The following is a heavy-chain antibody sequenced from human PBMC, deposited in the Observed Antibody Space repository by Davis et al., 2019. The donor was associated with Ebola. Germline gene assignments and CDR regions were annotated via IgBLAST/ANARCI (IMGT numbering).Heavy chain of an antibody. CDR2: IWYDGSRK. CDR3: ARDPEGSSWYAGWFDP. J-gene: IGHJ5*02. D-gene: IGHD6-13*01. CDR1: GFNFRNYG. V-gene: IGHV3-33*01. Sequence: GESLKISCAASGFNFRNYGMHWVRQAPDKGLEWVAVIWYDGSRKYYGDSVKGRFTISRDNAKNSLYLQMNSLRAEDTAVYYCARDPEGSSWYAGWFDPWGQGTLVTVSS.